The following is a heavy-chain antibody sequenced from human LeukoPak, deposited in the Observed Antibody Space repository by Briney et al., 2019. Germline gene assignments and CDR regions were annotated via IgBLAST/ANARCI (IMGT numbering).Heavy chain of an antibody. V-gene: IGHV4-59*01. D-gene: IGHD3-10*01. CDR2: VYYSGST. CDR1: GGSISSYY. CDR3: ARATDMVRGVISWFDP. J-gene: IGHJ5*02. Sequence: SETLSLTCTVSGGSISSYYWDWIRQPPPKGLELIGNVYYSGSTNYNPSLKSRVTISVDTSKNQFSLKLSSVTAADTAVYYCARATDMVRGVISWFDPWGQGTLVTVSS.